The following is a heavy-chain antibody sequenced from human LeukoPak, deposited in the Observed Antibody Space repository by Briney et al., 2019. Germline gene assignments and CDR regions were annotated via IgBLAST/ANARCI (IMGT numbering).Heavy chain of an antibody. CDR3: ARDHIVVVPAAMNYYYYGMGV. D-gene: IGHD2-2*01. CDR2: ISSSGSTI. CDR1: GFTFSSYE. J-gene: IGHJ6*04. V-gene: IGHV3-48*03. Sequence: GGSLRLSCAASGFTFSSYEMNWVRQAPGKGLEWVSYISSSGSTIHYADSVKGRFTISRDNAKNSLYLQMNSLRAEDTAVYYCARDHIVVVPAAMNYYYYGMGVWGKGTTVTVSS.